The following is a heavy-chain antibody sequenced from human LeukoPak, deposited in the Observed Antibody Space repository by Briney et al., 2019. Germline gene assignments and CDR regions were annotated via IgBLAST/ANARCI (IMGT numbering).Heavy chain of an antibody. V-gene: IGHV3-30*02. D-gene: IGHD2-2*01. Sequence: GGSLRLSCAASGFTFSTYGMHWVRQAPGKGLEWVTFTRYDGVNKYYADSVKGRFTISRDNSKNTLYLQMNSLRAEDTAVYYCAKDRTANVIVVVPAADYWGQGTLVTVSS. CDR2: TRYDGVNK. J-gene: IGHJ4*02. CDR3: AKDRTANVIVVVPAADY. CDR1: GFTFSTYG.